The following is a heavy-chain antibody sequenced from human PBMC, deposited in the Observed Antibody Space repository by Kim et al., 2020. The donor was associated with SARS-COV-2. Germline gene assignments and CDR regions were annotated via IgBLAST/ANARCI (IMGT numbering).Heavy chain of an antibody. CDR3: AKDSGGAAAGPDY. CDR2: IWYDGSNK. Sequence: GGSLRLSCAASGFTFSSYGMHWVRQAPGKGLEWVAVIWYDGSNKYYADSVKGRFTISRDNSKNTLYLQMNSLRAEDTAVYYCAKDSGGAAAGPDYWGQGTLVTVSS. V-gene: IGHV3-33*06. D-gene: IGHD6-13*01. CDR1: GFTFSSYG. J-gene: IGHJ4*02.